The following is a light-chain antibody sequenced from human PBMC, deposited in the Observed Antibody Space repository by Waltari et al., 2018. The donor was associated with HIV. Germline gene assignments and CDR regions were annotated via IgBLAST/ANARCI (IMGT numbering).Light chain of an antibody. CDR2: NKN. V-gene: IGLV1-44*01. CDR1: SSRIDINT. Sequence: QSVLTQPPSASGTPGQRVTISCSGRSSRIDINTVNWYQQRPGTAPKLLIYNKNPRPPGVPCRIPGSKAGTSAPLAIRWLQAEDEADYFWAGWDGRLGGVFGGRTKLTV. J-gene: IGLJ3*02. CDR3: AGWDGRLGGV.